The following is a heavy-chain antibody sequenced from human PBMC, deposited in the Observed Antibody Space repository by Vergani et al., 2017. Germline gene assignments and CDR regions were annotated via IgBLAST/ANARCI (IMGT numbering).Heavy chain of an antibody. CDR3: SRSRPYCTSGSCPAI. CDR1: GESIRSGSHY. CDR2: IHTGGST. V-gene: IGHV4-61*02. Sequence: QVKLQESGPGLLKPSQTLSLTCTVSGESIRSGSHYWSWIRQPAGKGPEWIGHIHTGGSTDLNPSVKSRVSISVDTSKSQFSLKLNSVTAADTAVYYCSRSRPYCTSGSCPAIWGQGTLVTVSS. D-gene: IGHD2-15*01. J-gene: IGHJ4*02.